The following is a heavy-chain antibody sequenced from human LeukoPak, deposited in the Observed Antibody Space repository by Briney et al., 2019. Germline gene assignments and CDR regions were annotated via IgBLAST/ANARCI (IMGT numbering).Heavy chain of an antibody. Sequence: SVKVSCKASGSTFTSSAVQWVRQARGQRLEWIGWIVVGSGNTNYAQKFQERVTITRDMSTSTAYMELSSLRSEDTAVYYCAADQSVIVGATNDAFDIWGQGTMVTVSS. V-gene: IGHV1-58*01. CDR2: IVVGSGNT. CDR1: GSTFTSSA. D-gene: IGHD1-26*01. J-gene: IGHJ3*02. CDR3: AADQSVIVGATNDAFDI.